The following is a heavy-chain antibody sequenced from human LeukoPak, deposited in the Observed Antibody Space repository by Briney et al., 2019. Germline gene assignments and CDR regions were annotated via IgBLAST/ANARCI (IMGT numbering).Heavy chain of an antibody. Sequence: GRSLRLSCAAPGFTFSSYAMHWVRQAPGKGLEWVALISYDGSNKYYADSVKGRFTISRDNSKNTLYLQMNSLRAEDTVVYYCARDKWEVLGGDFWGQGTLVTVSS. CDR3: ARDKWEVLGGDF. CDR2: ISYDGSNK. D-gene: IGHD1-26*01. CDR1: GFTFSSYA. V-gene: IGHV3-30-3*01. J-gene: IGHJ4*02.